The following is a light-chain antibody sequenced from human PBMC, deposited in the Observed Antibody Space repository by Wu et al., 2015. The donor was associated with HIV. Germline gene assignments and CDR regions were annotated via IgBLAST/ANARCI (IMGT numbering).Light chain of an antibody. CDR2: GSS. CDR3: QLYGSSSYT. V-gene: IGKV3-20*01. J-gene: IGKJ2*01. CDR1: QRVSSNY. Sequence: EIVLTQSPGTLSLSPGERATLSCRASQRVSSNYLAWYQQKFGQAPRLLIYGSSIRAPGIPDRFSGSGSGTDFSLTISRLEPEDSAVYYCQLYGSSSYTFGQGTKLEIK.